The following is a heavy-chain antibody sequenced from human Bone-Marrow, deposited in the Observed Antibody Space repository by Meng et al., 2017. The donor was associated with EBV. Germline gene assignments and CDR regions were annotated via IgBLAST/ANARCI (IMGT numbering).Heavy chain of an antibody. Sequence: QLQLRESGPGLGKPSETLSLTCTFSGGSISSSDYFWGWIRQPPGKGLEWIGSIYYAGGTYYNPFLKSRVTISVDTSMNQFSLQLNSVTAADTAVYFCARQFKQPGVIGPARSGGFDNWGQGTLVTVSS. CDR1: GGSISSSDYF. J-gene: IGHJ4*02. V-gene: IGHV4-39*01. D-gene: IGHD2-2*01. CDR3: ARQFKQPGVIGPARSGGFDN. CDR2: IYYAGGT.